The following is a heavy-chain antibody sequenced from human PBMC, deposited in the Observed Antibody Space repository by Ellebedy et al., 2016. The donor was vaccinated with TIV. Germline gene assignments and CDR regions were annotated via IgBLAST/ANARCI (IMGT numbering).Heavy chain of an antibody. J-gene: IGHJ4*02. CDR3: AKGNRVVPAPFDY. CDR1: GFTFSNSW. Sequence: PGGSLRLSCAASGFTFSNSWMHWVRQAPGQGLVWVSRIKSDGSSTNYADSVKGRFTVSRDNAKNTLYLQMNSLGAEDTAVYYCAKGNRVVPAPFDYWGQGILVTVSS. D-gene: IGHD2-2*01. CDR2: IKSDGSST. V-gene: IGHV3-74*01.